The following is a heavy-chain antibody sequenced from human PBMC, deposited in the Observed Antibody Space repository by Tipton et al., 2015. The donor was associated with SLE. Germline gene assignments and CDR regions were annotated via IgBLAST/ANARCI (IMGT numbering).Heavy chain of an antibody. V-gene: IGHV4-61*01. CDR3: ERDAPMGVRFFDP. D-gene: IGHD3-16*01. J-gene: IGHJ5*02. CDR1: GGPVSSGSYF. Sequence: TLSLTCNVSGGPVSSGSYFWSWLRQSPGKGLEWIGYVHHGGSTNYSPSLMSRLTISIDTSKNQFSLKLTSVTAADTAVYYCERDAPMGVRFFDPWGQGTLVTVSS. CDR2: VHHGGST.